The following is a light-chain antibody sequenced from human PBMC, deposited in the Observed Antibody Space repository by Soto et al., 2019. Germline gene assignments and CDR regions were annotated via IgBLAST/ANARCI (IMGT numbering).Light chain of an antibody. CDR2: EGS. CDR1: SSDVGSYNL. V-gene: IGLV2-23*01. Sequence: SALTQPASVSGFPGQSITISCTGTSSDVGSYNLVSWYQQHPGKAPKLMIYEGSKRPSGVSNRFSGSKSGNTASLTISGLQAEDEADYYCCSYAGSSTSWVFGGGTKLTVL. J-gene: IGLJ3*02. CDR3: CSYAGSSTSWV.